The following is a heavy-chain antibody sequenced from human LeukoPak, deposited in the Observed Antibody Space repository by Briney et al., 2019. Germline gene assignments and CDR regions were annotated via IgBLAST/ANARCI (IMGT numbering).Heavy chain of an antibody. Sequence: GGSLRLSCAASGFTFRSYAMSWVRQAPGKGLEWVSVITDSGGNTFYADSVKGRFTISRDNAKNSLYLQMNSLRAEDTAVYYCARTDLTITNDYWGQGTLVTVSS. D-gene: IGHD1-14*01. CDR2: ITDSGGNT. CDR3: ARTDLTITNDY. CDR1: GFTFRSYA. V-gene: IGHV3-23*01. J-gene: IGHJ4*02.